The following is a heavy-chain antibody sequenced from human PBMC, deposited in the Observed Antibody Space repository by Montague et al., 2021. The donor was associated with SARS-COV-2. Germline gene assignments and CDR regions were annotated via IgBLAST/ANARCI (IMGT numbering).Heavy chain of an antibody. CDR1: GGSISRYS. Sequence: SETLSLTCTVSGGSISRYSWTWIRQPPGKGLEWIGYIYNSGSTNYNPSXXSRVTISVDTSKTQFSLKLSSVAAADTAVYYCARVGRGSSWYEVAFDIWGQGTMVTVSS. CDR2: IYNSGST. CDR3: ARVGRGSSWYEVAFDI. D-gene: IGHD6-13*01. J-gene: IGHJ3*02. V-gene: IGHV4-59*01.